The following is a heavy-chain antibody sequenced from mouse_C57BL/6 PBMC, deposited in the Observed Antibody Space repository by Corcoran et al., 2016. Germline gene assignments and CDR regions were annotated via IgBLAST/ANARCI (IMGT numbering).Heavy chain of an antibody. CDR3: AYYDGGSDY. Sequence: VQLQQSGPELVRPGASVKLSCKASGYTFTDYYINWVKQRPGQGLEWIARIYPGSGNTYYNEKFKGKATLTAEKSSSTAYMQLSSLTSEDSAVYFCAYYDGGSDYWGQGTSVTVSS. J-gene: IGHJ4*01. CDR1: GYTFTDYY. V-gene: IGHV1-76*01. CDR2: IYPGSGNT. D-gene: IGHD1-1*01.